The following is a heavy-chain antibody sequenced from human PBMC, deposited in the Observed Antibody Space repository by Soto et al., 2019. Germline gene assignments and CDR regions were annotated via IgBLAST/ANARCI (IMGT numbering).Heavy chain of an antibody. V-gene: IGHV4-30-4*01. CDR1: GGSISSGDYY. CDR2: THYSGST. D-gene: IGHD5-18*01. J-gene: IGHJ4*02. CDR3: ARGAGGYSYGNFDY. Sequence: SETLSLTCTVSGGSISSGDYYWNWIRQPPGKALEWIGYTHYSGSTYYNPSLKSRVTISVDTSKNQFSLMLSSVTAADTAVYYCARGAGGYSYGNFDYWGQGTLVTVS.